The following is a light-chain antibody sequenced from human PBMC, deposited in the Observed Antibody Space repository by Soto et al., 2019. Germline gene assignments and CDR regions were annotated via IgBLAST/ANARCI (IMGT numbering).Light chain of an antibody. Sequence: QSVLTQPASVSGSPGQSITISCTGTSSDVGTYNLVSWYQQQPGKAPKLMIYEGSKRPSGVSNRFSGSKSGNTASLTISGLQAEDEADYYCCSYAGVNTYVFGTGTKGTVL. V-gene: IGLV2-23*01. CDR1: SSDVGTYNL. J-gene: IGLJ1*01. CDR3: CSYAGVNTYV. CDR2: EGS.